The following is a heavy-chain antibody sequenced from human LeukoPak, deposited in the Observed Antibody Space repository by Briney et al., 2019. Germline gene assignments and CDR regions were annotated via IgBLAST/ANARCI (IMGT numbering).Heavy chain of an antibody. D-gene: IGHD6-13*01. CDR1: GFTFSNYP. Sequence: PGGSLRLSCSASGFTFSNYPIHWVRQAPGKGLEYVSSISSDGVSSYYVDSVRGRFTISRDNSKSTLYLEMSSLRAEDTAVYYCARESGYTYGAWGQGTLVTVSS. J-gene: IGHJ4*02. CDR3: ARESGYTYGA. CDR2: ISSDGVSS. V-gene: IGHV3-64*04.